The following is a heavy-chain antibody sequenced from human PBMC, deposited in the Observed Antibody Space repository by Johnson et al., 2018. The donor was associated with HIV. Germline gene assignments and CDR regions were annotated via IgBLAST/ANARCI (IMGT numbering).Heavy chain of an antibody. Sequence: VQLVESGGGLVQSGGSLRLACVASGFIVGTKYMSWVRQAPGKGLEWVSRINGDGSRTSYADSVKGRFTIARDNAKNSLYLQMSSLRAADTAVYYCARPVWVGKESAFDIWGQGTMVTVSS. J-gene: IGHJ3*02. CDR3: ARPVWVGKESAFDI. D-gene: IGHD3-16*01. V-gene: IGHV3-74*02. CDR1: GFIVGTKY. CDR2: INGDGSRT.